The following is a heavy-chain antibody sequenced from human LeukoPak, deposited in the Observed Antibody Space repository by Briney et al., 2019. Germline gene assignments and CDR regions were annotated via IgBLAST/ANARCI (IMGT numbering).Heavy chain of an antibody. Sequence: GGSLRLSCAASGFTFSSYGMHWVRQAPGKGLEWVAVISYDGSNKYYADSVKGRFTISRDNSKNTLYLQMNSLRAEDTAVYYCARSLEEGYYYYYMDVWRKGTTVTVSS. V-gene: IGHV3-30*04. J-gene: IGHJ6*03. CDR1: GFTFSSYG. CDR3: ARSLEEGYYYYYMDV. CDR2: ISYDGSNK. D-gene: IGHD3-3*01.